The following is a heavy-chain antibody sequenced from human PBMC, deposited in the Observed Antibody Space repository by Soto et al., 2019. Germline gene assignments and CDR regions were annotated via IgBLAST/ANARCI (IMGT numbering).Heavy chain of an antibody. CDR2: IYPGDSDT. CDR3: ASQMFSRDGYNYDAFDI. V-gene: IGHV5-51*01. J-gene: IGHJ3*02. D-gene: IGHD5-12*01. CDR1: GYSLTSYW. Sequence: PGESLKISCKGSGYSLTSYWIGWVRQMPGKGLEWMGIIYPGDSDTRYSPSFQGQVTISADKSISTAYLQWSSLKASDTAMYYCASQMFSRDGYNYDAFDIWGQGTMVTVSS.